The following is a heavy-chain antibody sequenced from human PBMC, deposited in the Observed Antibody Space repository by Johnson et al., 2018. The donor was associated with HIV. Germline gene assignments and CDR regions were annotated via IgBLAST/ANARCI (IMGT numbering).Heavy chain of an antibody. CDR1: GFTFSDYY. V-gene: IGHV3-11*04. CDR3: ARVERWLQFAFDI. CDR2: ISSSGSTI. J-gene: IGHJ3*02. D-gene: IGHD5-24*01. Sequence: QVQLVESGGGLVKPGGSLRLSCAASGFTFSDYYMSWIRQAPGQGLAWVSYISSSGSTIYYADSVKGRFTISRDNAKNSLYLQMNILRAEDTSVYYCARVERWLQFAFDIWGQGTMVTVSS.